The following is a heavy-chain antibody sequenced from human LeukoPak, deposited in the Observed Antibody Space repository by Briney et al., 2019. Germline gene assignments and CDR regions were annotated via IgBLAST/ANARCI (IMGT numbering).Heavy chain of an antibody. V-gene: IGHV3-11*04. CDR1: GFTFDDYG. CDR3: ARAHKDAFDI. CDR2: ITSSGSAI. J-gene: IGHJ3*02. Sequence: GGSLRLSCAASGFTFDDYGMSWIRQAPGNGLEWVAYITSSGSAIYHADSVKGRFTISRDNAKNSLYLQMNTLRAEDTAVYYCARAHKDAFDIWGQGTMVTVSS.